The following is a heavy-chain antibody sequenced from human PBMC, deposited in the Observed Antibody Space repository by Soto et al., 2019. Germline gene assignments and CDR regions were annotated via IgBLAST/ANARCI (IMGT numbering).Heavy chain of an antibody. V-gene: IGHV3-15*07. CDR2: IKSKTDGGTT. CDR1: GFTFSNAW. Sequence: PGGSLRLSCAASGFTFSNAWMNWVRQAPGKGLEWVGRIKSKTDGGTTDYAAPVKGRFTISRDDSKNTLYLQMNSLKTEDTAVYYCTHYYYDSSGYYYFEYWGQGTLVTVPS. D-gene: IGHD3-22*01. CDR3: THYYYDSSGYYYFEY. J-gene: IGHJ4*02.